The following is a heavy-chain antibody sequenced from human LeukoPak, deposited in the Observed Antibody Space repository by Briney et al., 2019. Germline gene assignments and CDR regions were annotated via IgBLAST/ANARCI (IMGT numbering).Heavy chain of an antibody. D-gene: IGHD6-13*01. J-gene: IGHJ3*02. CDR2: INQDGIET. Sequence: GGSLRLSCAASGFNSGNYWMSWVRQAPGQRLEWLANINQDGIETYYLDSVKGRFTISRDSARNSVYLQMNSLRADETAVYFCARFIASPGPDASDIWGQGTLVTVSS. CDR1: GFNSGNYW. V-gene: IGHV3-7*01. CDR3: ARFIASPGPDASDI.